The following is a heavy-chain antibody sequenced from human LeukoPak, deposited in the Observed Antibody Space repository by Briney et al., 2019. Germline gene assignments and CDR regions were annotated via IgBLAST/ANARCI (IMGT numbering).Heavy chain of an antibody. D-gene: IGHD5-18*01. CDR2: ISGSSSYI. CDR3: VRADPKKTAMADY. V-gene: IGHV3-21*01. Sequence: GGSLRLSCAASGFTFSSYSMNWVRQAPGKGLEWVSAISGSSSYIYYADSVKGRFTISRDNAKNSLYLQMNSLRVEDTAVYYCVRADPKKTAMADYWGQGTLVAVSS. CDR1: GFTFSSYS. J-gene: IGHJ4*02.